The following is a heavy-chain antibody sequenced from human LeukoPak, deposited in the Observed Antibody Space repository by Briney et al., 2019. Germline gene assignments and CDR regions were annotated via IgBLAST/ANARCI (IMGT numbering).Heavy chain of an antibody. CDR2: IKQDGSEK. CDR1: GFTFSGYW. V-gene: IGHV3-7*01. J-gene: IGHJ4*02. D-gene: IGHD6-13*01. CDR3: ARAGGSSWADY. Sequence: AGGSLRLSCAASGFTFSGYWMTWVRQAPGKGLEWVANIKQDGSEKDYVDSVKGRFTISRDNAKKSLYLQMNSLRAEDTAVYYCARAGGSSWADYWGQGTLVTVSS.